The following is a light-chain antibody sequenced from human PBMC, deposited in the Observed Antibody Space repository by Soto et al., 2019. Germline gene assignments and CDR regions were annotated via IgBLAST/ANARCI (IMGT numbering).Light chain of an antibody. V-gene: IGKV3D-7*01. CDR3: QQYDNWPWT. CDR2: GAS. Sequence: EIVLTQSPATLSLSPRERATLSCRASQSVSSSYLAWYQQKPGQAPRLLIHGASTRAPGFPARFSGSGSGTDFTLTISSLQSEDFAVYYCQQYDNWPWTFGQGTKVDIK. CDR1: QSVSSSY. J-gene: IGKJ1*01.